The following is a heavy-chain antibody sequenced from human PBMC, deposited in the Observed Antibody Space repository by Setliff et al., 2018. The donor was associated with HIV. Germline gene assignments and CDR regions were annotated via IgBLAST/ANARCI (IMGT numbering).Heavy chain of an antibody. CDR3: TRRRGPMVRGVDPTPSYYFDY. CDR2: IYNSVTT. D-gene: IGHD3-10*01. J-gene: IGHJ4*02. V-gene: IGHV4-59*02. CDR1: VASVNYNT. Sequence: LSLPCSVSVASVNYNTWSWLRQAPGKGLQWIGFIYNSVTTNYNPSLKSRATISLDTSKNQFSLRLSSVTAGDTAVYYCTRRRGPMVRGVDPTPSYYFDYWGQGTLVTVSS.